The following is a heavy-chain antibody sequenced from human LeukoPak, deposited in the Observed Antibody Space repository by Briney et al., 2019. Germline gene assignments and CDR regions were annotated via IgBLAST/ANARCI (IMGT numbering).Heavy chain of an antibody. CDR2: ISSSSSYI. CDR3: AKDIGAEPEDWFDS. D-gene: IGHD5-12*01. CDR1: GFTFSSYS. J-gene: IGHJ5*01. Sequence: GGSLRLSCAASGFTFSSYSMNWVRQAPGKGLEWVSSISSSSSYIYYADSVKGRFTISRDNAKNSLYLQMNSLRAEDTAEYYCAKDIGAEPEDWFDSWGQGTLVTVSS. V-gene: IGHV3-21*04.